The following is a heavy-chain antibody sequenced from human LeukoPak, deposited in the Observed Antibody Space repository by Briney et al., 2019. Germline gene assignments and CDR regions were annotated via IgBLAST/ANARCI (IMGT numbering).Heavy chain of an antibody. D-gene: IGHD6-19*01. CDR1: GFTFASYA. Sequence: GGSLRLSCAASGFTFASYAMSWVRQAPGKGLEWVSGITSSGSSTYYADSVKGRVTISRDNSKNTLYLQMNSLRAEDTAVYYCARSKYSSGWDNDYWGQGTLVTVSS. CDR2: ITSSGSST. CDR3: ARSKYSSGWDNDY. V-gene: IGHV3-23*01. J-gene: IGHJ4*02.